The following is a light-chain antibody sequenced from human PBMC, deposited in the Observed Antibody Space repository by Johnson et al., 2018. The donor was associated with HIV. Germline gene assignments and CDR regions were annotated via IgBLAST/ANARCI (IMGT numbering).Light chain of an antibody. Sequence: QSVLTQPPSVSAAPGQKVTISCSGSSSNIGNNYVSWYQQFPGTAPKFLINDNNKRPSGIPDRISGSKSGTSATLGITGLQTGDEADYYCGTWNTRLIVGHVFGTGTKVTVL. J-gene: IGLJ1*01. V-gene: IGLV1-51*01. CDR1: SSNIGNNY. CDR2: DNN. CDR3: GTWNTRLIVGHV.